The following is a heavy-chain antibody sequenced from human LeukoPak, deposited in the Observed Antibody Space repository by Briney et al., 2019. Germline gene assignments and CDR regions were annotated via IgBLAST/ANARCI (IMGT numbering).Heavy chain of an antibody. CDR2: ISGDGTIK. V-gene: IGHV3-74*03. Sequence: GGSLGLSCEPSGFAFSSYWMLWVRQAPGKGLVWLSRISGDGTIKTYADFVKGRFTISRDNTKNILYLQMNSLKVEDTAMYYCSRSQFDYWGQGVLVTVSS. CDR3: SRSQFDY. J-gene: IGHJ4*02. CDR1: GFAFSSYW.